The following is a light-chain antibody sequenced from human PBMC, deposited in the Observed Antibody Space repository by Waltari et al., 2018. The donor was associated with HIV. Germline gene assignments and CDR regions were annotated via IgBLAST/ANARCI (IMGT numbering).Light chain of an antibody. V-gene: IGLV2-23*02. CDR3: CSYAGSNTYL. CDR2: DVS. J-gene: IGLJ1*01. CDR1: SSDVGSYNY. Sequence: QSALTQPASVSGFPGQSITISCTGSSSDVGSYNYFSWYQQHPAKAPKLLIYDVSKRPSGVSNRFSGSKSGNTASLTISGLQAEDEADYYCCSYAGSNTYLFGTGTEVTVL.